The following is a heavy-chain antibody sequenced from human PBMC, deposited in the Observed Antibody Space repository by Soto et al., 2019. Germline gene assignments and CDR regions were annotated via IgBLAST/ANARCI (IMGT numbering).Heavy chain of an antibody. V-gene: IGHV4-59*08. CDR2: IYYSGST. CDR1: GGSISSYY. CDR3: ARLIPYYDFWSGYYPPYYFDY. J-gene: IGHJ4*02. Sequence: PSETLSLTCTVSGGSISSYYWSWIRQPPGKGLKWIGYIYYSGSTNYNPSLKSRVTISVDTSKNQFSLKLSSVTAADTAVYYCARLIPYYDFWSGYYPPYYFDYRGQGTLVTVSS. D-gene: IGHD3-3*01.